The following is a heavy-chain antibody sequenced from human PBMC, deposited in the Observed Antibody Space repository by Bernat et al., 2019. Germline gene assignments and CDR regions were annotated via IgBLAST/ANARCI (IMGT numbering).Heavy chain of an antibody. CDR3: ARGSPVTTALFDY. CDR2: INWNGGST. V-gene: IGHV3-20*04. J-gene: IGHJ4*02. D-gene: IGHD4-17*01. Sequence: VQLVESGGGVVQPGRSLRLSCEASGFNFSSYGMHWVRQAPGKGLEWVSGINWNGGSTGYADSVKGRFTISRDNAKNSLYLQMNSLRAEDTALYYCARGSPVTTALFDYWGQGTLVTVSS. CDR1: GFNFSSYG.